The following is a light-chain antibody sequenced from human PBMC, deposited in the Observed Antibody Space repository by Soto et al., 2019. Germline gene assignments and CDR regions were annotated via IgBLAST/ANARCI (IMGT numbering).Light chain of an antibody. CDR1: RSDVGGYNS. J-gene: IGLJ2*01. Sequence: QSVLTQPASVSGSPGQSITISCTGTRSDVGGYNSVSWYQQHPGIAPKLIIYDVNNRPSGVSNRFSGSKSGNTASLTISGLQAEDEADYYCNSYTTSNTGLFGGGTQLTVL. V-gene: IGLV2-14*01. CDR2: DVN. CDR3: NSYTTSNTGL.